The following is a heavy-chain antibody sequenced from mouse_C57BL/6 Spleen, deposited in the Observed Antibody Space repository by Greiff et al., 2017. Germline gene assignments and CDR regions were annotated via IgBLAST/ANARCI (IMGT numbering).Heavy chain of an antibody. Sequence: QVQLQQSGTDLVRPGASVKLSCKASGYTFTSYSMHWVKQTPRQGLEWIGAIYPSNGDTSYNQKFKGKATLTVDKSSSTAYMQLSSLTSEDYAVYFCARGQRRLFDYWGQGTTLTVSS. V-gene: IGHV1-12*01. D-gene: IGHD3-2*02. J-gene: IGHJ2*01. CDR3: ARGQRRLFDY. CDR2: IYPSNGDT. CDR1: GYTFTSYS.